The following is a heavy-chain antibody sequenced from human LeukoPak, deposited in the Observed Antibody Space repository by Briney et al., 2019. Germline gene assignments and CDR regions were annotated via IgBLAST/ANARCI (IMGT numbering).Heavy chain of an antibody. Sequence: SETLSLTCTVSGGSISSYYWSWIRQPPGKGPEWIGYIYYSGSTNYNPSLKSRVTISVDTSKNQFSLKLSSVTAADTAVYYFARDSSSGDYFDYWGQGTLVTVSS. D-gene: IGHD6-6*01. J-gene: IGHJ4*02. CDR2: IYYSGST. CDR3: ARDSSSGDYFDY. V-gene: IGHV4-59*01. CDR1: GGSISSYY.